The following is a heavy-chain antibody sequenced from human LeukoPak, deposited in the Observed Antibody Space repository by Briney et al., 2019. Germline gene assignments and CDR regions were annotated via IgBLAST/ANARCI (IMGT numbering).Heavy chain of an antibody. CDR1: VLTLSGHA. Sequence: GGSLRLSCAASVLTLSGHAMSWVRQAPGKGLEWVSAISGSGGSTYYADSVKGRFTISRDNSKNTLYLQMNSLRAEDTAVYYCGKGVPYYYGSETRGYFDYWGQGTLVTVSS. D-gene: IGHD3-10*01. V-gene: IGHV3-23*01. CDR3: GKGVPYYYGSETRGYFDY. J-gene: IGHJ4*02. CDR2: ISGSGGST.